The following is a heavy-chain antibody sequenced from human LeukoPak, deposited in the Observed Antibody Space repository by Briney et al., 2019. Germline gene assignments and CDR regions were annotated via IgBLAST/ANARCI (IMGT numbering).Heavy chain of an antibody. CDR1: GGSISSYY. J-gene: IGHJ3*02. CDR2: IYYSGST. Sequence: SETLSLICTVSGGSISSYYWSWIRQPPGKGLEWIGYIYYSGSTNYNPSLKSRVTISVDTSKNQFSLKLSSVTAADTAVYYCARAQYYSRAFDIWGRGTMVTVSS. D-gene: IGHD2/OR15-2a*01. V-gene: IGHV4-59*01. CDR3: ARAQYYSRAFDI.